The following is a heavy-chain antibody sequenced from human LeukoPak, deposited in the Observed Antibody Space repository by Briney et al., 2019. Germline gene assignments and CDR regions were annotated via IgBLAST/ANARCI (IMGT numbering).Heavy chain of an antibody. Sequence: ASVTVSCKASGYTFTGYYMHWVRQARGPGLEWMGRINPNSGGRNYVQKLQCRVTITRDMSISTAYMELSRLRSDDTAVYYCARESQYSSSLPWDYWGQGTLVTVSS. V-gene: IGHV1-2*06. J-gene: IGHJ4*02. D-gene: IGHD6-6*01. CDR3: ARESQYSSSLPWDY. CDR1: GYTFTGYY. CDR2: INPNSGGR.